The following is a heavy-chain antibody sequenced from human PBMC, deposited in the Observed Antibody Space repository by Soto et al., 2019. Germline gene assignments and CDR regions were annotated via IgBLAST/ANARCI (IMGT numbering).Heavy chain of an antibody. CDR1: GGSISSGGYY. J-gene: IGHJ6*03. V-gene: IGHV4-31*03. CDR3: VREYSDYDFFQYMDV. Sequence: SETLSLTCTVSGGSISSGGYYWSWIRQHPGKGLEWIGYIYYSGSTYYNPSLKSRVTISVDTSKNQFSLKLSSVTAADTAVYYCVREYSDYDFFQYMDVWGRGTTVTVSS. CDR2: IYYSGST. D-gene: IGHD5-12*01.